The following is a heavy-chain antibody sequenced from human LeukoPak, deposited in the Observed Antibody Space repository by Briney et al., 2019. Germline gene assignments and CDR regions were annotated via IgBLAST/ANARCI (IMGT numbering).Heavy chain of an antibody. CDR3: ARQNYYGSGSNIS. D-gene: IGHD3-10*01. V-gene: IGHV4-4*08. CDR1: GDSISSYY. Sequence: PSETLSLTCTVSGDSISSYYWSWIRQPPGKGLEWIGYIYTSGGTNYIPSLKSRVTISVDTSKNQFSLKLSSVTAADTAVYYCARQNYYGSGSNISGGQGTLVTVSS. J-gene: IGHJ4*02. CDR2: IYTSGGT.